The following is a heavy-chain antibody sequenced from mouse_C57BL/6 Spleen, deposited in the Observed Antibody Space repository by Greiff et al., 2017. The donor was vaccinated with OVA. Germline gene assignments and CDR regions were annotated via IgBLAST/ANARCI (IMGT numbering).Heavy chain of an antibody. V-gene: IGHV1-4*01. J-gene: IGHJ1*03. CDR1: GYTFTSYT. CDR2: INPSSGYT. Sequence: VQLQQSGAELARPGASVKMSCKASGYTFTSYTMHWVKQRPGQGLEWIGYINPSSGYTKYNQKFKDKATLTADKSSSTAYMQLSSLTSEDSAVYYCARTGDYGYFDVWGTGTTVTVSS. CDR3: ARTGDYGYFDV.